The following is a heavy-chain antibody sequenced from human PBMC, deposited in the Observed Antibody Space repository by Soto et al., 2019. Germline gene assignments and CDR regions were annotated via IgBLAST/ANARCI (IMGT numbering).Heavy chain of an antibody. CDR2: IYYSGST. V-gene: IGHV4-31*03. CDR3: ARGTRMGTDIDY. D-gene: IGHD5-18*01. CDR1: GGSISSGGYY. Sequence: SETLSLTCTVSGGSISSGGYYWSWIRQHPGKCLEWIGYIYYSGSTYYNPSLKSRVTISVDTSKNQFSLKLSSVTAADTAVYYCARGTRMGTDIDYWGQGTLVTVSS. J-gene: IGHJ4*02.